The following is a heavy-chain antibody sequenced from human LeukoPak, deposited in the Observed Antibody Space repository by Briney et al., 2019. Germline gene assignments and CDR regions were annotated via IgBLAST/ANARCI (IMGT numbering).Heavy chain of an antibody. J-gene: IGHJ4*02. CDR2: IKEDGSVK. Sequence: GGSLRLSCAASGFSFSSFWMIWVRQAPGKGLEWVANIKEDGSVKNYVDSVKGRFTISRDNAKNSLFLQMNSLRAEDTAVYYCARERYGNYNWGQGTLVTVSS. V-gene: IGHV3-7*03. D-gene: IGHD4-11*01. CDR3: ARERYGNYN. CDR1: GFSFSSFW.